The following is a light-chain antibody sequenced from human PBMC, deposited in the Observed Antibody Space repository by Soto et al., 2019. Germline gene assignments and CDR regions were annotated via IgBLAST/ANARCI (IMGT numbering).Light chain of an antibody. Sequence: DIVMTQSPLSLPVTPGEPASISCRSSQSLLHRSGYNYLAWYLQKPGQSPQLLIYLGSYRAPGVPDRFSGSGSGTDYTLKISRVEAEDVGVYYCMQALQTPVTFGGGTKVDIK. CDR3: MQALQTPVT. V-gene: IGKV2-28*01. CDR1: QSLLHRSGYNY. J-gene: IGKJ4*01. CDR2: LGS.